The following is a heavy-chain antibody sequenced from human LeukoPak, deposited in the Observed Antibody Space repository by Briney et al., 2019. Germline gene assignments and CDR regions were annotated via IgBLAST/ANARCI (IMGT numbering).Heavy chain of an antibody. CDR3: ARAMVLSSWYGPLGPFDY. V-gene: IGHV1-3*01. D-gene: IGHD6-13*01. Sequence: ASVKVSCKASGGTFSNYAMHWVRQAPGQRLEWMGWINAGNGNTKYSQKFQGRVTITRDTSASTAYMELSSLRSEDTAVYYCARAMVLSSWYGPLGPFDYWGQGTLVTVSS. CDR1: GGTFSNYA. CDR2: INAGNGNT. J-gene: IGHJ4*02.